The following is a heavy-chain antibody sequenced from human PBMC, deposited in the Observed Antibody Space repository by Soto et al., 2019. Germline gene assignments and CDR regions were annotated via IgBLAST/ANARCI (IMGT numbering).Heavy chain of an antibody. CDR3: AIGTGLGLIDY. D-gene: IGHD2-8*01. CDR2: IGESGTPT. J-gene: IGHJ4*02. V-gene: IGHV3-23*01. Sequence: PGGFLRLSCAASGVTFSSFAMKWVRQAPGKGLEWVSLIGESGTPTYYADSVKGRFTISRDNSGNTLFLEMYSLRSDDTAVYYCAIGTGLGLIDYWGQGTLVTVSS. CDR1: GVTFSSFA.